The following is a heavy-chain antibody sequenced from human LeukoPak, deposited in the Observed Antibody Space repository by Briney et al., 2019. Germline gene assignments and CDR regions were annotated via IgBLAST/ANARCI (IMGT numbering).Heavy chain of an antibody. CDR3: ARDRVLGGYYYGMDV. J-gene: IGHJ6*01. D-gene: IGHD1-26*01. V-gene: IGHV3-21*01. Sequence: KPGGSLRLSCAASGFTFSSYSMNWVRQAPGKGLEWVSSISSSSTYIYYADSVMGRFTISRDNAKNSLYLQMNSLRAEDTAVYYCARDRVLGGYYYGMDVWGQGTTVTVSS. CDR2: ISSSSTYI. CDR1: GFTFSSYS.